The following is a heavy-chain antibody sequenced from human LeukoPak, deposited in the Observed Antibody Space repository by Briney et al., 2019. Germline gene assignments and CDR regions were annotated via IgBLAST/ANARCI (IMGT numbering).Heavy chain of an antibody. V-gene: IGHV3-53*01. CDR2: IYSGGST. D-gene: IGHD6-25*01. J-gene: IGHJ4*02. CDR1: GFTVSNNY. CDR3: ARVRSSSGYFDY. Sequence: GGSLRLSCAASGFTVSNNYMSWVRQAPGKGLEWVSVIYSGGSTYYADSVKGRFTISRDNSKNTLYLQMNSLRAEDTAVYYCARVRSSSGYFDYWGQGTLVTVSS.